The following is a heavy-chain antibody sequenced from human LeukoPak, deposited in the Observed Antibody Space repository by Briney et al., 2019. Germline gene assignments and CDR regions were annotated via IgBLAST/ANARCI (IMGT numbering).Heavy chain of an antibody. CDR2: ISAYNGNT. Sequence: ASVKVSCKASGYTFTSYGISWVRQAPGQGLEWMGWISAYNGNTNFAQKLQGRITMTTDTSASTAYMELTSLTSADTAVYYCARGPRAAADDYWGQGTLVTVSS. CDR3: ARGPRAAADDY. CDR1: GYTFTSYG. D-gene: IGHD6-13*01. V-gene: IGHV1-18*01. J-gene: IGHJ4*02.